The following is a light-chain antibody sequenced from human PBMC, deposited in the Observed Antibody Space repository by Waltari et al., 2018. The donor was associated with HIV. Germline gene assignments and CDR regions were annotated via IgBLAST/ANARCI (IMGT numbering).Light chain of an antibody. CDR3: CSYTDTGVV. Sequence: QSALTQPASVSGSPGQSITISCTGTSSDVGAYNLVSWYQQHAGKAAKLMIFELTQRPAGVSDRFSGSRSGNTASLTISGLQADDEGDYYCCSYTDTGVVFGGGTKLTVL. CDR1: SSDVGAYNL. J-gene: IGLJ2*01. V-gene: IGLV2-23*02. CDR2: ELT.